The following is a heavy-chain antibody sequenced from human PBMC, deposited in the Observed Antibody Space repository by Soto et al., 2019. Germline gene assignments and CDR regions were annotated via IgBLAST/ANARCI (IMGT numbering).Heavy chain of an antibody. CDR3: AKGPPGIAVAGTVFDY. J-gene: IGHJ4*02. V-gene: IGHV3-23*01. CDR1: GFTFSSYA. Sequence: GGSLRLSCAASGFTFSSYAMSWVRQAPGKGLEWVSAISGSGGSTYYADSVKGRFTISRDNSKNTLYLQMNSLRAEDTAVYYCAKGPPGIAVAGTVFDYWGQGTLVTVSS. D-gene: IGHD6-19*01. CDR2: ISGSGGST.